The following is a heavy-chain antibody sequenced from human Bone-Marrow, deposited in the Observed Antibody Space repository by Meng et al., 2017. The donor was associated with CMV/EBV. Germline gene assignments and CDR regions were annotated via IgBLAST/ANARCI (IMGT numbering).Heavy chain of an antibody. CDR1: GFSFSGHA. CDR2: LSYDGSKT. D-gene: IGHD2-15*01. J-gene: IGHJ4*02. V-gene: IGHV3-30*04. Sequence: GEYLKIYCAASGFSFSGHAMHWVRQAPGRGLQWVALLSYDGSKTYLADFVQGRFTISRDNSKNTLYLHMSGLRPDDTAVYFCARPRSGFVVVPSAIDYWGRGTQVTVSS. CDR3: ARPRSGFVVVPSAIDY.